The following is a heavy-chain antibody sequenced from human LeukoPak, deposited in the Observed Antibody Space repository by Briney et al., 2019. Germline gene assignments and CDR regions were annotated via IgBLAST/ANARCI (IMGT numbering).Heavy chain of an antibody. CDR1: GASISSYY. CDR2: LYNTRNT. Sequence: SETLSLTCTVSGASISSYYWSWIRQPPGKGLEWIGYLYNTRNTYYNPSLKSRVTISVDTSKNQFSLKLSSVTAADTAVYYCARDRAGGLRFVEWLSAFDYWGQGTLVTVSS. CDR3: ARDRAGGLRFVEWLSAFDY. J-gene: IGHJ4*02. D-gene: IGHD3-3*01. V-gene: IGHV4-59*12.